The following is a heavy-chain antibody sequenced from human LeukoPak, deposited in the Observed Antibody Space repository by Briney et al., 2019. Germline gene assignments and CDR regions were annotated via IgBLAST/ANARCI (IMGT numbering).Heavy chain of an antibody. CDR2: ISAYNGNT. J-gene: IGHJ4*02. Sequence: ASVKASCKASGYTFTSYGISWVRQAPGPGLEWMGWISAYNGNTNSAQKRQGRVTMTTATSTSTAYMELRSLRSDATAVYCCARWEWSSSSSAYWGQGTLVTVSS. D-gene: IGHD6-6*01. V-gene: IGHV1-18*01. CDR1: GYTFTSYG. CDR3: ARWEWSSSSSAY.